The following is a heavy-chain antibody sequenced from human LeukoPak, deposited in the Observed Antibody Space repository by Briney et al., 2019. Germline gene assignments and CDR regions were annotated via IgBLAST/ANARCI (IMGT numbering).Heavy chain of an antibody. CDR1: GFTFSSYG. CDR2: IWYDGSNK. Sequence: PGRSLRLSCAASGFTFSSYGMHWVRQAPGKGLEWVAVIWYDGSNKYYADSVKGRFTISRDNSKNTLYLQMNSLRAEDTAVYYCARGGTRRRDGGDYWGQGTLVTVSS. J-gene: IGHJ4*02. V-gene: IGHV3-33*01. CDR3: ARGGTRRRDGGDY. D-gene: IGHD1-1*01.